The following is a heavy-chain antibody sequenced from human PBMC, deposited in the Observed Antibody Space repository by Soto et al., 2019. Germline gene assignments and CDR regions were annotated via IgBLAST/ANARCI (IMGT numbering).Heavy chain of an antibody. CDR1: GFTFSSYG. D-gene: IGHD1-1*01. CDR3: AKDHRSGFDY. J-gene: IGHJ4*02. CDR2: ISYDGSNK. Sequence: QVQLVESGGGVVQPGRSLRLSCAASGFTFSSYGMHWVRQAPGKELEWVAVISYDGSNKYYADSVKGRFTISRDNSKNTLYLQMNSLRAEDTAVYYCAKDHRSGFDYWGQGTLVTVSS. V-gene: IGHV3-30*18.